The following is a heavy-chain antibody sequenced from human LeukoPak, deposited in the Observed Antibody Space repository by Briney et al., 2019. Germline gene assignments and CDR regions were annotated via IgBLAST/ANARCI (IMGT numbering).Heavy chain of an antibody. CDR1: GYTFTGYY. V-gene: IGHV1-2*02. CDR3: ARGRGAYSSSSGFIY. D-gene: IGHD6-6*01. CDR2: INPNSGGT. J-gene: IGHJ4*02. Sequence: RASVKVSCKASGYTFTGYYMHWVRQAPGQGLEWMGWINPNSGGTNYAQKFQGRVTMTRDTSISTAYMELSRLRSDDTAVYYCARGRGAYSSSSGFIYWGQGTLVTVSS.